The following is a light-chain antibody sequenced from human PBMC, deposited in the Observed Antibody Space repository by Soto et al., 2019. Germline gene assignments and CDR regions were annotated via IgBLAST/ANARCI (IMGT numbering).Light chain of an antibody. Sequence: DIQMTQSPSILSASVGERVTITCRANQTINSWLAWYQQKPGQAPKLLIYKASTLESGVPSRFSGSGSGTEFTLNISSLQHDDFATYYCQQYDTLWTFGQGTKVEIK. V-gene: IGKV1-5*03. CDR1: QTINSW. J-gene: IGKJ1*01. CDR2: KAS. CDR3: QQYDTLWT.